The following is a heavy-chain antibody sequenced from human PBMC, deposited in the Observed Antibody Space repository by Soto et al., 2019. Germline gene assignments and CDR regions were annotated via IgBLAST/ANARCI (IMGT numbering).Heavy chain of an antibody. CDR1: GFTFSRYS. D-gene: IGHD3-10*01. CDR3: ARDRSPGSIRGVVRQPDFDF. CDR2: ISSSSSSI. V-gene: IGHV3-48*01. J-gene: IGHJ4*02. Sequence: EVQLVESGGGLVQPGGSLRLSCAASGFTFSRYSMNWVRQAPGTGLEWISYISSSSSSIYYADSVRGRFTISRDTAKNSLFLQMNSLRAEGTAVYYCARDRSPGSIRGVVRQPDFDFWGQGGVVSVSS.